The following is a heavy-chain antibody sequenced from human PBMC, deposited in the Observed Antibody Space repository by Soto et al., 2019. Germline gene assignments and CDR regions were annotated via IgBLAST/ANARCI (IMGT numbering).Heavy chain of an antibody. CDR2: INHSGST. CDR1: GGSFSGYY. V-gene: IGHV4-34*01. J-gene: IGHJ4*02. D-gene: IGHD6-13*01. CDR3: AREGIGIAAAGTCDY. Sequence: QVQLQQWGAGLLKPSETLSLTCAVYGGSFSGYYWSWIRQPPGKGLEWIGEINHSGSTNYNPSLKSRVTISVDTSKNQFSLKLSSVTAADTAVYYCAREGIGIAAAGTCDYWGQGTLVTVSS.